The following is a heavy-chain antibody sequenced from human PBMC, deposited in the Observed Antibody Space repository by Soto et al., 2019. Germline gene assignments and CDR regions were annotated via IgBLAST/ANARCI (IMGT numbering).Heavy chain of an antibody. V-gene: IGHV1-69*02. CDR1: GGTFSSYT. J-gene: IGHJ6*02. CDR2: IIPILGIA. Sequence: VKVSCKASGGTFSSYTISWVRQAPGQGLEWMGRIIPILGIANYAQKFQGRVTITADKSTSTAYMELSSLRSEDTAVYYCARSAPSIVVVPAAPGSYGMDVWGQGTTVTVSS. D-gene: IGHD2-2*01. CDR3: ARSAPSIVVVPAAPGSYGMDV.